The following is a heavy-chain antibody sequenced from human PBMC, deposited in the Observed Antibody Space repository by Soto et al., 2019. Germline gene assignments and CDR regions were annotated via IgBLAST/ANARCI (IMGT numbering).Heavy chain of an antibody. CDR1: GYTLTELS. CDR2: FDPEDGET. Sequence: QVQLVQSGAEVKKPGASVKVSCKVSGYTLTELSMHWVRQAPGKGLEWMGGFDPEDGETIYAQKFQGRVTMTEDTSTDTAYMELSSLRSEDTAVYYCATDRGIAAARDYYYYYGMDVWGQGTTVTVSS. V-gene: IGHV1-24*01. D-gene: IGHD6-13*01. J-gene: IGHJ6*02. CDR3: ATDRGIAAARDYYYYYGMDV.